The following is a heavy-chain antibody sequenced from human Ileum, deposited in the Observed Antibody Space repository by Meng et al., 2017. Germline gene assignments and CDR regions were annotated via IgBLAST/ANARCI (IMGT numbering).Heavy chain of an antibody. V-gene: IGHV3-9*01. CDR3: AKDTYFDTSGYYGLSFDL. J-gene: IGHJ5*02. CDR1: GFNFNNYG. Sequence: SLKISCAASGFNFNNYGMYWVRQAPGKGLEWVSGITWNSANIGYADSVKGRFTISRDNAKNSLYLEMNSLRPEDTALYFCAKDTYFDTSGYYGLSFDLWGQGTLVTVSS. D-gene: IGHD3-22*01. CDR2: ITWNSANI.